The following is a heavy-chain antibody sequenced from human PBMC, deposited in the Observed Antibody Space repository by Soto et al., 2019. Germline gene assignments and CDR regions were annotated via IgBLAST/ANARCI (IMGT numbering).Heavy chain of an antibody. J-gene: IGHJ6*02. Sequence: SETLSLTCTVSGGSITSSYWSWIRRPPGKGLEWIAYIYDTGISGYTPSTSYNPSLKSRVTMSVDTSKSQFSLKLTSVTAADTAMYYCARNRLRQYYYGMDVWGQGTTVTVSS. CDR1: GGSITSSY. CDR3: ARNRLRQYYYGMDV. D-gene: IGHD3-10*01. CDR2: IYDTGISGYTPST. V-gene: IGHV4-59*01.